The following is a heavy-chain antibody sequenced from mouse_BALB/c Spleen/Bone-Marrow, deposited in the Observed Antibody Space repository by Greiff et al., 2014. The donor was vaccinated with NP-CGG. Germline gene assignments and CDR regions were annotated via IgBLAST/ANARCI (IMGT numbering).Heavy chain of an antibody. CDR2: IGTYYGDA. J-gene: IGHJ3*01. CDR3: AREGHWFAF. CDR1: GYTFTDYA. V-gene: IGHV1S137*01. Sequence: QVQLKESGAELVRPGVSVKISCKGSGYTFTDYAMHWVKQSHAKSLEWIGVIGTYYGDATYNQKLKTKATMTVDKSSSTAYMELARLTSEDSALYYCAREGHWFAFWGQGTLVTVSA.